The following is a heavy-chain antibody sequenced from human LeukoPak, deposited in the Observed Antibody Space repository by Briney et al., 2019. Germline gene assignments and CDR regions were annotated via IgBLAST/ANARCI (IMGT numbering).Heavy chain of an antibody. V-gene: IGHV3-7*05. CDR1: GFTFNIYW. D-gene: IGHD6-19*01. CDR3: ARGGSGFERYFDL. J-gene: IGHJ2*01. Sequence: GGSLRLSCAASGFTFNIYWMSWVRQAPGKGLEWVANIKQDGSEKYYVDSVKGRFTISRDNAKNSLYLQMNSLRAEDTAAYYCARGGSGFERYFDLWGRGTLVTVSS. CDR2: IKQDGSEK.